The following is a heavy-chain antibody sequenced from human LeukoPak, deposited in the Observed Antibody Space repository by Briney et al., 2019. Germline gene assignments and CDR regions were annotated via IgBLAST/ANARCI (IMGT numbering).Heavy chain of an antibody. J-gene: IGHJ4*02. V-gene: IGHV1-8*01. Sequence: ASVKVSCKASGYTFTSYDINWVRQATGQGLGWMGWMNPNSGNTGYAQKFQGRVTMTRNTSISTAYMELSSLRSEDTAVYYCARGYSSHSPIDYWGQGTLVTVSS. CDR1: GYTFTSYD. D-gene: IGHD6-19*01. CDR2: MNPNSGNT. CDR3: ARGYSSHSPIDY.